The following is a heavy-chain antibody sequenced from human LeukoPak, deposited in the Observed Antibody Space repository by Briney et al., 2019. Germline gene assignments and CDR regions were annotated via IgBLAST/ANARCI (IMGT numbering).Heavy chain of an antibody. D-gene: IGHD3-16*01. V-gene: IGHV1-69*05. CDR1: GGTFSSYA. Sequence: ASVKVSCKASGGTFSSYAISWVRQAPGQGLEWMGGIIPIFGTANYAQKFQGRVTITTDESTSTAYMELSSLRSEDTAVYYCARGGDARGYHYMDVWGKGTTVTVSS. CDR2: IIPIFGTA. J-gene: IGHJ6*03. CDR3: ARGGDARGYHYMDV.